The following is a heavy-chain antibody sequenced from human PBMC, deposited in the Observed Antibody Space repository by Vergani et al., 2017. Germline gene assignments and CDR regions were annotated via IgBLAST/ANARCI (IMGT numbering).Heavy chain of an antibody. V-gene: IGHV1-69*04. CDR1: GGTFSSYA. CDR2: IIPILGLA. CDR3: ATAPPLYSSSWYSYYFDY. Sequence: QVQLVQSGAEVKKPGASVKVSCKASGGTFSSYAISWVRQAPGQGLEWMGRIIPILGLANYAQKFQGRVTITADKSTSTAYMELSSLRSEDTAVYYCATAPPLYSSSWYSYYFDYWGQGTLVTVSS. J-gene: IGHJ4*02. D-gene: IGHD6-13*01.